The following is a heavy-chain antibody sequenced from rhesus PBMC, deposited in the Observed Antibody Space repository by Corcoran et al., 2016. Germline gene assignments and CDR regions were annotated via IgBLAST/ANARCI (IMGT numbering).Heavy chain of an antibody. V-gene: IGHV4-173*01. CDR2: ISGSGGST. CDR3: ARDETVAAYSGSYFDAVDF. J-gene: IGHJ3*01. Sequence: QLQLQESGPGLVKPSETLSLTCAVSGGSISSNYWSWIRQPPGKGLEWIGRISGSGGSTDYNPSLQSRVTISTDTSKNQFSLKLSSVTAADTAVYYCARDETVAAYSGSYFDAVDFWGQGLRVTVSS. D-gene: IGHD1-44*02. CDR1: GGSISSNY.